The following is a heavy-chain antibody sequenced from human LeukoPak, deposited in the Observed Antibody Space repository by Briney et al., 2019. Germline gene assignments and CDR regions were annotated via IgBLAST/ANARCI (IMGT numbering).Heavy chain of an antibody. Sequence: GGSLRLSCAASGFTFSSYAMHWVRQAPGKGLEWVAVISYDGSNKYYADSVKGRFTISRDNSKNTLYLQMNSLRAEDTAVYYCAKDSGGIAAADPTGSHAFDIWGQGTMVTVSS. CDR3: AKDSGGIAAADPTGSHAFDI. CDR2: ISYDGSNK. CDR1: GFTFSSYA. D-gene: IGHD6-13*01. J-gene: IGHJ3*02. V-gene: IGHV3-30-3*01.